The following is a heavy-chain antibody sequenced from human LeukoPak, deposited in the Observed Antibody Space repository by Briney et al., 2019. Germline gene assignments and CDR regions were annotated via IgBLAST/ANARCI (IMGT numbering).Heavy chain of an antibody. CDR3: ARDGTYYYAFDI. D-gene: IGHD3-10*01. CDR1: GGSISSSTYS. J-gene: IGHJ3*02. Sequence: SETLSLTCAVSGGSISSSTYSWSWIRQPPGKGLEWIGYIYYSGTTYYNPSLKSRVTISVDTSKNQFSLKLSPVTAADTAVYYCARDGTYYYAFDIWGQGTMVTVSS. V-gene: IGHV4-30-4*07. CDR2: IYYSGTT.